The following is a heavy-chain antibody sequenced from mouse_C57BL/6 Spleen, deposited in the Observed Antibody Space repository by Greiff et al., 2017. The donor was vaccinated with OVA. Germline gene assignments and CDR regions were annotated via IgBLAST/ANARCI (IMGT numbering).Heavy chain of an antibody. Sequence: VQLQQSGAELVRPGASVKLSCTASGFNIKDDYMHWVKQRPEQGLEWIGWIDPENGDTEYASKFQGKATITADTSSNTAYLQLSSLTSEDTAVYYCTTTVKETGFAYGGQGTLVTVAA. V-gene: IGHV14-4*01. D-gene: IGHD1-1*01. CDR2: IDPENGDT. J-gene: IGHJ3*01. CDR3: TTTVKETGFAY. CDR1: GFNIKDDY.